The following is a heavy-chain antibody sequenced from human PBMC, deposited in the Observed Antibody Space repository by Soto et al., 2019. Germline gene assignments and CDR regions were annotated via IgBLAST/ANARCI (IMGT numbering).Heavy chain of an antibody. J-gene: IGHJ4*02. D-gene: IGHD3-22*01. Sequence: GGSLRLSCAASGFSFSSYTMHWVRQTPGKGLERVAVISHDGGDKYYADSVKGRFTISRDNSKNTLYLQMNSLRREDTSVYYCAREYSLAVVAPGSWGQGTLVTVSS. CDR1: GFSFSSYT. CDR3: AREYSLAVVAPGS. V-gene: IGHV3-30*04. CDR2: ISHDGGDK.